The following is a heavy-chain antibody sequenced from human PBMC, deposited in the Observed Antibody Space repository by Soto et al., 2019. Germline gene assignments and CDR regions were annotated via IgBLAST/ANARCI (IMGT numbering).Heavy chain of an antibody. CDR1: GFTFSAYY. J-gene: IGHJ4*02. Sequence: GGSLRLSCAASGFTFSAYYMSWIRQAPGKGLEWVSYISSSGNTIYYADSVKGRFTISRDNAKNSLYLQINSLRAEDTAVYYWARSAYHDYWGKGTLVTVSS. CDR3: ARSAYHDY. V-gene: IGHV3-11*01. CDR2: ISSSGNTI. D-gene: IGHD3-3*01.